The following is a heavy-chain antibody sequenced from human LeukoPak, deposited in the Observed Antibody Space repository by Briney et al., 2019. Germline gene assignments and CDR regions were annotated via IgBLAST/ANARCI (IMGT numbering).Heavy chain of an antibody. Sequence: PGGSLRLSYAASGFTFSGYLMNWVRQAPGKGLVWVSRINSDGSSTIYADSVKGRFTISRDNAKNTLYLQMNSLRAEDTAVYYCARDGYYDSRGYARSLDYWGQGTLVTVSS. V-gene: IGHV3-74*01. CDR2: INSDGSST. J-gene: IGHJ4*02. CDR3: ARDGYYDSRGYARSLDY. D-gene: IGHD3-22*01. CDR1: GFTFSGYL.